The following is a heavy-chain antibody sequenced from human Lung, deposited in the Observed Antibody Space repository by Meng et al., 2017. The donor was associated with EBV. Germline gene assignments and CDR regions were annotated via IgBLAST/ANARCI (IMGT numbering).Heavy chain of an antibody. CDR2: IKHSGST. D-gene: IGHD5-12*01. V-gene: IGHV4-34*01. J-gene: IGHJ4*02. CDR3: ARRMTVAIDF. Sequence: QGQLRCWGAELLKPSWTLVLTCAFYGGSFSGYYWSRIRPPPGEGLEWIGEIKHSGSTNYNPSRKSRFTISVDRSKNQFSLKVNSVTAADTAVYYCARRMTVAIDFWGQGTLVTVSS. CDR1: GGSFSGYY.